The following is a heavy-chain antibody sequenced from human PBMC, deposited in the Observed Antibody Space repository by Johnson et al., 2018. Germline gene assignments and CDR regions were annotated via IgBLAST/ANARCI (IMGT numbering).Heavy chain of an antibody. Sequence: VQLQESGGGLVQPGGSLRLSCAASGFTLSSYWMQWVRQGPGKGLVWVSRISPDGSSASYPDSVKGRFTISRDNAKNTLYLQMDSLRVEDTAVYFCARGLYGDYVGSEYLQHWGQGTLVTVSS. D-gene: IGHD4-17*01. CDR1: GFTLSSYW. V-gene: IGHV3-74*01. CDR3: ARGLYGDYVGSEYLQH. CDR2: ISPDGSSA. J-gene: IGHJ1*01.